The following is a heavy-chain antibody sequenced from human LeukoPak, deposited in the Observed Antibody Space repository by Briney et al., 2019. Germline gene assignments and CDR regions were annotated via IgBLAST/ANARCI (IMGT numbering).Heavy chain of an antibody. D-gene: IGHD1-26*01. CDR3: AREDSSGSYFPAEYFQH. CDR2: ISGSGGNT. Sequence: PGGSLRLSCAASGFTFSSYEMNWVRQAPGKGLEWVSGISGSGGNTYYADSVKGRFTISRDNAKNSLYLQMNSLRAEDTAVYYCAREDSSGSYFPAEYFQHWGQGTLVTVSS. J-gene: IGHJ1*01. CDR1: GFTFSSYE. V-gene: IGHV3-48*03.